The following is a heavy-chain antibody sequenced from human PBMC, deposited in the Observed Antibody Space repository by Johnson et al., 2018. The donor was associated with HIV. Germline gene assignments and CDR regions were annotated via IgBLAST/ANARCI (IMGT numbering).Heavy chain of an antibody. CDR3: AREDSSSPGPDAFDI. J-gene: IGHJ3*02. V-gene: IGHV3-30*19. Sequence: QVQLVESGGGVVQPGRSLRLSCAASGFIFNNYGMHWVRQAPGKGLEWVSLISYDGNTEYYADSVKGRFTISRDNSKNTLYLQMNSLRAEDTAVYYCAREDSSSPGPDAFDIWGQGTMVTVSS. CDR2: ISYDGNTE. CDR1: GFIFNNYG. D-gene: IGHD6-6*01.